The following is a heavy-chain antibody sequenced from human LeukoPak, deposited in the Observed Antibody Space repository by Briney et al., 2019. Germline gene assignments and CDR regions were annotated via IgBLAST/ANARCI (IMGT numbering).Heavy chain of an antibody. V-gene: IGHV4-4*07. CDR1: GASITTYH. Sequence: SETLSLTCTVPGASITTYHWTWIRQSAGKGLEWIGRIFSSGTTDLNPSLQNRVALSLDTSQNQHSLRLTSMTAADTAIYYCAKKDGDFWGQGILVTVSS. CDR2: IFSSGTT. D-gene: IGHD2-15*01. CDR3: AKKDGDF. J-gene: IGHJ4*02.